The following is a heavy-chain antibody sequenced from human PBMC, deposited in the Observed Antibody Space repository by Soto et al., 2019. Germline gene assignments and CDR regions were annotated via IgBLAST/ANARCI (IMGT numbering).Heavy chain of an antibody. Sequence: EVQLVESGGGLVQPGGSLRLSCVVSGFTFSKYWMTWVRQAPGKGPEWVANIKEDGGQNYYVDFVRGRFTISRDNAKNSLYLQMSSLRDEDTAVYYCARNRLEFRDDAFDIWGQGTMVIVSS. CDR3: ARNRLEFRDDAFDI. D-gene: IGHD1-1*01. CDR2: IKEDGGQN. V-gene: IGHV3-7*01. J-gene: IGHJ3*02. CDR1: GFTFSKYW.